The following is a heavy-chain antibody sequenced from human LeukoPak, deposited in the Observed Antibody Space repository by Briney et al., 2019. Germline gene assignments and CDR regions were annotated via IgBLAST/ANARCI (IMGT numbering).Heavy chain of an antibody. J-gene: IGHJ4*02. CDR2: INPNGGST. CDR1: GYTFTNYY. D-gene: IGHD1-26*01. V-gene: IGHV1-46*01. CDR3: ARGTYYYVNS. Sequence: ASVKVSCKASGYTFTNYYMHWVRQAPGQRPEWVGIINPNGGSTTYAQKFQGRVTMTRDVSTSTVYMDLSSLRFEDTAVYYCARGTYYYVNSWGQGTLVTVSS.